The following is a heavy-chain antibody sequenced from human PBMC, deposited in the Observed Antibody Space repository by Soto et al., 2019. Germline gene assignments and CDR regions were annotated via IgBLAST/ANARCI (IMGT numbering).Heavy chain of an antibody. D-gene: IGHD3-10*01. J-gene: IGHJ6*02. CDR2: INPNSGGT. V-gene: IGHV1-2*04. Sequence: QVQLVQSGAEVKKPGASVKVSCKASGYTFTGYYMHWVRQAPGQGLEWMGWINPNSGGTNYAQKFQGWVTMTRDTSISTAYMELSRLRSDDTAVYYCARDLRGTMVRGVIVLNGMDVWGQGTTVTVSS. CDR1: GYTFTGYY. CDR3: ARDLRGTMVRGVIVLNGMDV.